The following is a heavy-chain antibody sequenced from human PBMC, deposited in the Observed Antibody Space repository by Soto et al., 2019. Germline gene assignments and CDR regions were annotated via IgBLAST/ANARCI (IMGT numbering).Heavy chain of an antibody. CDR3: ARISCKGGSCYFDFDH. CDR2: INPSGEHT. V-gene: IGHV1-46*02. D-gene: IGHD2-15*01. CDR1: GYSFKDHY. Sequence: GASVKVSCKASGYSFKDHYMHWVRQAPGRGLEWVGIINPSGEHTNYAQQFRGRVAVTRDTSTSTAYMELRSLRSEDTAVYFCARISCKGGSCYFDFDHWGQGTLVTVSS. J-gene: IGHJ4*02.